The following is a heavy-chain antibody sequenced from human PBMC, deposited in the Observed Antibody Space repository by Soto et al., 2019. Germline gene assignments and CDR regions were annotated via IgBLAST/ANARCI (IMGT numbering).Heavy chain of an antibody. CDR3: ARLPPYSSPSGWFDP. CDR1: GGSISSSGYY. CDR2: IYYSGST. D-gene: IGHD6-19*01. Sequence: SETLSLTCTVSGGSISSSGYYWGWIRQPPGKGLEWIGSIYYSGSTYYNPSLKSRVTISVDTSKNQFSLKLSSVTAADTAVYYCARLPPYSSPSGWFDPWGQGTLVTVSS. V-gene: IGHV4-39*01. J-gene: IGHJ5*02.